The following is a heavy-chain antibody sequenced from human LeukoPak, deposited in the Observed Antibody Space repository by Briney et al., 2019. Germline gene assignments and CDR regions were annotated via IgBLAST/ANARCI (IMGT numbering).Heavy chain of an antibody. CDR1: GYTFTGYY. CDR3: ARGGCSGGSCAYYYYYMDV. V-gene: IGHV1-69*05. Sequence: SVKVSCKASGYTFTGYYMHWVRQAPGQGLEWMGRIIPIFGTANYAQKFQGRVTITTDESTSTAYMELSSLRSEDTAVYYCARGGCSGGSCAYYYYYMDVWGKGTTVTVSS. J-gene: IGHJ6*03. D-gene: IGHD2-15*01. CDR2: IIPIFGTA.